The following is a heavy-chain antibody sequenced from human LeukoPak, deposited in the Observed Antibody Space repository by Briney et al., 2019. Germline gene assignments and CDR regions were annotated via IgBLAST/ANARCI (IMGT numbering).Heavy chain of an antibody. CDR3: TSVVGATFDY. V-gene: IGHV3-73*01. D-gene: IGHD1-26*01. Sequence: GGSLRLSCAASEFTFSAPTMHWVRQASGKGLEWVGRIRSKANNYATAYAASVQGRFTISRDDSKNTAYLQMNSLKTGDTALYYCTSVVGATFDYWGQGTLVTVSS. CDR1: EFTFSAPT. CDR2: IRSKANNYAT. J-gene: IGHJ4*02.